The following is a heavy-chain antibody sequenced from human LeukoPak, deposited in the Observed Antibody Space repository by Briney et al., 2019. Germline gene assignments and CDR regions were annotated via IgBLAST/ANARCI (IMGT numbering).Heavy chain of an antibody. CDR2: IYPGYSDT. J-gene: IGHJ4*02. CDR3: ARSLYGVNTWFDY. V-gene: IGHV5-51*01. Sequence: GESLKISCQGSGYSFTSYWIGWVRQMPGKGLEWMGIIYPGYSDTRYSPSFQGQVTISAHKSISTAYLQWSSLKASDTAMYYCARSLYGVNTWFDYWGQGTLVTVSS. D-gene: IGHD4/OR15-4a*01. CDR1: GYSFTSYW.